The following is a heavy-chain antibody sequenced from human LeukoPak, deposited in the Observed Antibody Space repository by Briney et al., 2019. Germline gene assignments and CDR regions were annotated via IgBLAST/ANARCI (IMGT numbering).Heavy chain of an antibody. D-gene: IGHD2-21*01. J-gene: IGHJ4*02. CDR3: ARSYSSVLDY. Sequence: SETLSLTCAVYGGSFSGYYWSWIRQPPGKGLEWIGEINHSGSTNYNPSLKSRVTISVDTSKNQFSLKLSSVTAADTAVYYCARSYSSVLDYWGQGTLVTVSS. CDR2: INHSGST. V-gene: IGHV4-34*01. CDR1: GGSFSGYY.